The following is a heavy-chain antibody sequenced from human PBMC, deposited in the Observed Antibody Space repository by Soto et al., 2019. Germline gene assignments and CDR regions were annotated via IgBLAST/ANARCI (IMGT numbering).Heavy chain of an antibody. V-gene: IGHV4-30-4*01. CDR2: IYYSGST. D-gene: IGHD2-15*01. Sequence: QVQLQESGPGLVKPSQTLSLTCTVSGGSISSGDYYWSWIRQPPGKGLEWIGYIYYSGSTYYNPSLKSRVTISVDTSKNQFSLKVSSVTAADTAVYYCVRGWDGNCSGGSCPVLDYWGQGTLVTVSS. J-gene: IGHJ4*02. CDR1: GGSISSGDYY. CDR3: VRGWDGNCSGGSCPVLDY.